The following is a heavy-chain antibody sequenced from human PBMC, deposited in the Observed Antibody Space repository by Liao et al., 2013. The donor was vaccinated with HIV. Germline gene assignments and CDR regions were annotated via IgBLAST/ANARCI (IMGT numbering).Heavy chain of an antibody. CDR3: ARTKWDLLLLDI. Sequence: QVQLQESGPGLVKPSQTLSLTCTVSGASISSGDYYWSWIRQPPGKGLEWIGYIYYSGHTYYHPSLKSRITISVDTSKNQFSLKLSSVTAADTAVYFCARTKWDLLLLDIWGQGTMVTVSS. D-gene: IGHD1-26*01. J-gene: IGHJ3*02. CDR2: IYYSGHT. V-gene: IGHV4-30-4*08. CDR1: GASISSGDYY.